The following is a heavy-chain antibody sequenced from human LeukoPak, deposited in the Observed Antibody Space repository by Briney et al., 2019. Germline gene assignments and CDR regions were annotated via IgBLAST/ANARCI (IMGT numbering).Heavy chain of an antibody. D-gene: IGHD3-22*01. CDR2: IYYSGST. Sequence: GSLRLSCAASGFIFSSYSMNWIRQPPGKGLDWIGSIYYSGSTYYNPSLMSRVTISVDTSKNQFSLKLSSVTAADTAMYYCARHPPYYDDSSGYYSGNAFDIWGQGTMVTVSS. CDR3: ARHPPYYDDSSGYYSGNAFDI. J-gene: IGHJ3*02. V-gene: IGHV4-39*01. CDR1: GFIFSSYS.